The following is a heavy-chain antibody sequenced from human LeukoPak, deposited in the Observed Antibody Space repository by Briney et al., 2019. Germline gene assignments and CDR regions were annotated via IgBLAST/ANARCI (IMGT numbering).Heavy chain of an antibody. CDR1: GGSISTANYY. Sequence: SETLSLTCTVSGGSISTANYYWGWVRQPPGKGLEWIGNIFYSGSTYYSPPLKSRVTISVDTSKNQFSLKLSSVTAADTAVYYCARARGYFWSGPFDYWGQGTLVTVSS. J-gene: IGHJ4*02. D-gene: IGHD3-3*01. CDR3: ARARGYFWSGPFDY. V-gene: IGHV4-39*07. CDR2: IFYSGST.